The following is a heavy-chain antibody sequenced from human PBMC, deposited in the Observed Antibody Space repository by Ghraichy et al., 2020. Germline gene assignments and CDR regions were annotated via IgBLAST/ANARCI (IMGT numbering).Heavy chain of an antibody. CDR1: GYTFTGYY. V-gene: IGHV1-2*06. CDR2: INPNSGGT. D-gene: IGHD3-10*01. J-gene: IGHJ1*01. CDR3: ARDLDYYGSGSPEYFHH. Sequence: ALVKVSCKASGYTFTGYYMHWVRQAPGQGLEWMGRINPNSGGTNYAQKFQGRVTMTRDTSISTAYMELSRLRSDDTAVYYCARDLDYYGSGSPEYFHHWGQGTLVTVSS.